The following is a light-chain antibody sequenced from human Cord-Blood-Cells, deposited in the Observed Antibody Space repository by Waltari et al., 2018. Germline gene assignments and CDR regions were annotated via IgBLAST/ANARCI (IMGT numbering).Light chain of an antibody. CDR3: SSYTSSSTNYV. J-gene: IGLJ1*01. V-gene: IGLV2-14*01. Sequence: QSALTQPASVSGSPGPSITISCTGTSSDAGGYNYVSWYQQHPGQAPKRMIYDVSNRPSGVSNRFSGSKSGNTASLTISGLQAEDEADYYCSSYTSSSTNYVFGTGTKVTVL. CDR1: SSDAGGYNY. CDR2: DVS.